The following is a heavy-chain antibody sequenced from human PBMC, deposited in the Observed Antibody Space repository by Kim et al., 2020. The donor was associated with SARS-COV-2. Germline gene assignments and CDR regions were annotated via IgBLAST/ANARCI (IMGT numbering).Heavy chain of an antibody. CDR3: ARGSGAVRGVNGLDY. J-gene: IGHJ4*02. CDR2: INHSGST. V-gene: IGHV4-34*01. Sequence: SETLSLTCAVYGGSFSGYYWSWIRQPPGKGLEWIGEINHSGSTNYNPSLKSRVTISVDTSKNQFSLKLSSVTAADTAVYYCARGSGAVRGVNGLDYWGQGTLVTVSS. CDR1: GGSFSGYY. D-gene: IGHD3-10*01.